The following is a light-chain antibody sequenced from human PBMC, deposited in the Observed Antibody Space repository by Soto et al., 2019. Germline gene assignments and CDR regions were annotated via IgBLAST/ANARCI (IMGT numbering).Light chain of an antibody. CDR3: SPYASGSTSVL. V-gene: IGLV2-23*01. J-gene: IGLJ2*01. Sequence: QSALTQPASVSGSPGQSITISCTGTSSDVGGYNLVSWYQQHPGKAPKLMIYEGNKRPSGVSNRFSGSKSGNTASLTISGLQAEDEADYYCSPYASGSTSVLFGGGTKLTVL. CDR2: EGN. CDR1: SSDVGGYNL.